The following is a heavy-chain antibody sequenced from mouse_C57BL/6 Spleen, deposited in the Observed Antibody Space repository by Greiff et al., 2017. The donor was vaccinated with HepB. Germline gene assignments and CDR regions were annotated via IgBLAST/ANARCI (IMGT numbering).Heavy chain of an antibody. CDR3: ARRYYYGSPKAMDY. J-gene: IGHJ4*01. V-gene: IGHV1-55*01. Sequence: QVQLQQPGAELVKPGASVKMSCKASGYTFTSYWITWVKQRPGQGLEWIGDIYPGSGSTNYNEKFKSKATLTVDTSSSTAYMQLSSLTSEDSAVYYCARRYYYGSPKAMDYWGQGTSVTVSS. D-gene: IGHD1-1*01. CDR2: IYPGSGST. CDR1: GYTFTSYW.